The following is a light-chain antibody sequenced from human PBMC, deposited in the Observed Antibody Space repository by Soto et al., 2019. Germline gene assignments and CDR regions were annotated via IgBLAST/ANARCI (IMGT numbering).Light chain of an antibody. J-gene: IGKJ3*01. Sequence: EIVLTQSPGTLSLSPGERATLSCRASQSVSSSYLAWYQQKPGQAPRLLIYGASSRATGIPDRFSGSGSGTDFTLTISRLEPEDFAVYYCQQYRGFGPRTKVDI. CDR3: QQYRG. CDR2: GAS. CDR1: QSVSSSY. V-gene: IGKV3-20*01.